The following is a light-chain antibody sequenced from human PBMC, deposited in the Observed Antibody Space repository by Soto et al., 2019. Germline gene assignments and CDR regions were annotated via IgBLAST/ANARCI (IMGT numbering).Light chain of an antibody. CDR3: SSYTSSSTRV. CDR1: SSDVGGYDS. Sequence: QSVLTQPASVSGSPGQSITISCTGTSSDVGGYDSVSWYQQHPGKAPKLMIYDVSNRPSGVSNRFSGSKSGNTASLTISGLQAEDEADYYRSSYTSSSTRVFGTGTKLTVL. CDR2: DVS. V-gene: IGLV2-14*01. J-gene: IGLJ1*01.